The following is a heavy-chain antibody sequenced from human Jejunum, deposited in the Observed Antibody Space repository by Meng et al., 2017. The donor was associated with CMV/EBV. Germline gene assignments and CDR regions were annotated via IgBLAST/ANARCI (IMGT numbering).Heavy chain of an antibody. CDR2: IYPGDSDT. CDR3: ARRGGSLAYFDA. Sequence: SVYTFTTSWSGWVRQMPGNGLEWMGIIYPGDSDTRYGPSFQGQVTISADNSVTTAYLQWDSLKASDTGVYYCARRGGSLAYFDAWGQGTQVTVSS. D-gene: IGHD2-15*01. CDR1: VYTFTTSW. J-gene: IGHJ4*02. V-gene: IGHV5-51*01.